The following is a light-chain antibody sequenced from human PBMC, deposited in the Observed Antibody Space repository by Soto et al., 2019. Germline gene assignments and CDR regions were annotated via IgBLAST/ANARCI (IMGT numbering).Light chain of an antibody. J-gene: IGLJ3*02. CDR2: VNNDGSH. CDR3: QSWGTGMV. Sequence: QLVLTQSPSASASLVASVKLTCTLNSGHSSYAIAWHQQQPERGPRYLMKVNNDGSHSKGDGIPDRFSGSSSGAERYLTISRLQSEDEADYYCQSWGTGMVFGGGTKLTVL. CDR1: SGHSSYA. V-gene: IGLV4-69*01.